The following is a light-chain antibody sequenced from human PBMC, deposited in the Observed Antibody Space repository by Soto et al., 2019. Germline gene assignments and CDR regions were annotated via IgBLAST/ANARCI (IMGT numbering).Light chain of an antibody. Sequence: DIQMTQSPSSLSASVGDRVTITCRASQSISSYLNWYQQKPGKAPKLLIYAASSLQSGVPSRFSGSRSGTDFTLTISSLQPEDFATYYCQQSYSTPPYTFGQGIKLEIK. CDR2: AAS. CDR1: QSISSY. V-gene: IGKV1-39*01. CDR3: QQSYSTPPYT. J-gene: IGKJ2*01.